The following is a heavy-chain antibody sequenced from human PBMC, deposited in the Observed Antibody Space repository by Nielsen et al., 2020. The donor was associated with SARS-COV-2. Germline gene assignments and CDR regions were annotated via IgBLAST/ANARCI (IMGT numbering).Heavy chain of an antibody. Sequence: GGSLRLSCAGSGFTFSSYSMNWVRQAPGKGLEWVANIKEDGSEEYYVDFVRGRFTISRDNARNSLYLQMNRLRGEDTAVYYCATSILYGLDVWGQGTTVTVSS. J-gene: IGHJ6*02. D-gene: IGHD2-2*02. CDR1: GFTFSSYS. V-gene: IGHV3-7*03. CDR2: IKEDGSEE. CDR3: ATSILYGLDV.